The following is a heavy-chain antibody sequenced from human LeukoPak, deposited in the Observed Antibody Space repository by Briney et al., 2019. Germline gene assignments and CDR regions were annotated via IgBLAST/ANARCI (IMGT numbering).Heavy chain of an antibody. V-gene: IGHV3-30*02. CDR3: AKDTHLYCSSTSCYTGSDY. Sequence: GGSLRLSCAASGFTFSSYGMHWVRQAPGKGLEWVAFIRYDGSNKYYADSVKGRFTISRDNSKNTLYLQMNSLRAEDTAVYYCAKDTHLYCSSTSCYTGSDYWGQGTLVTVSS. J-gene: IGHJ4*02. CDR1: GFTFSSYG. CDR2: IRYDGSNK. D-gene: IGHD2-2*02.